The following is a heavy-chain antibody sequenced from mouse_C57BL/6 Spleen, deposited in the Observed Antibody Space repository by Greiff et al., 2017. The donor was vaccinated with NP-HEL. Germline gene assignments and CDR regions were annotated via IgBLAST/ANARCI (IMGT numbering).Heavy chain of an antibody. CDR3: ARWPLNYYGSSSWYFDV. V-gene: IGHV1-77*01. D-gene: IGHD1-1*01. Sequence: VPLVESGAELVKPGASVKISCKASGYTFPDYYLNWVKQRPGQGLAWIGKIGPGSGSTYYNEKFKGKATLTADKSSSTAYMQLSSLTSEDSAVYFCARWPLNYYGSSSWYFDVWGTGTTVTVSS. J-gene: IGHJ1*03. CDR1: GYTFPDYY. CDR2: IGPGSGST.